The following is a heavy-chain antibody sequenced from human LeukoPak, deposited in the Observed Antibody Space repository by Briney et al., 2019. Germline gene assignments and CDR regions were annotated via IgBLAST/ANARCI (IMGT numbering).Heavy chain of an antibody. CDR3: ARGSAHDPSYYYDSQIDY. V-gene: IGHV1-2*02. D-gene: IGHD3-22*01. J-gene: IGHJ4*02. CDR2: INPNSGAT. Sequence: ASVKVSCKASGYTFTGYYIHWVRQAPGQGLEWMGWINPNSGATNYAQKFQGRVTMTRDTSTSTVYMELSSLRSEDTAVYYCARGSAHDPSYYYDSQIDYWGQGTLVTVSS. CDR1: GYTFTGYY.